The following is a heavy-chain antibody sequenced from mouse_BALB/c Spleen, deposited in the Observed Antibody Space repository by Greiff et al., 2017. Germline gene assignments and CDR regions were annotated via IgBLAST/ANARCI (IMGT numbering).Heavy chain of an antibody. Sequence: EVQLVESGGGLVKPGGSLKLSCAASGFTFSDYYMYWVRQTPEKRLEWVATISDGGSYTYYPDSVKGRFTISRDNAKNNLYLQMSSLKSEDTAMYYCARGGRRYFDYWGQGTTRTVSS. CDR1: GFTFSDYY. J-gene: IGHJ2*01. CDR3: ARGGRRYFDY. D-gene: IGHD3-3*01. CDR2: ISDGGSYT. V-gene: IGHV5-4*02.